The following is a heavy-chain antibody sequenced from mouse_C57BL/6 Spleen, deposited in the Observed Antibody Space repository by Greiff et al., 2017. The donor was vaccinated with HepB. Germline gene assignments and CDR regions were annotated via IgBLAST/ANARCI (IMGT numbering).Heavy chain of an antibody. Sequence: EVKLEESGGDLVKPGGSLKLSCAASGFTFSSYGMSWVRQTPDKRLEWVATISSGGSYTYYPDSVKGRFTISRDNAKNTLYLQMSSLKSEDTAMYDCARWDYDHPYAMDYWGQGTSVTVSS. V-gene: IGHV5-6*02. CDR3: ARWDYDHPYAMDY. CDR1: GFTFSSYG. J-gene: IGHJ4*01. D-gene: IGHD2-4*01. CDR2: ISSGGSYT.